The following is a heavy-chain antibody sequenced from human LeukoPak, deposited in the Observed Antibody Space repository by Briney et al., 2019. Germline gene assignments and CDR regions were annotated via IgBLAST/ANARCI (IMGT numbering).Heavy chain of an antibody. CDR2: INPSGGST. V-gene: IGHV1-46*01. CDR3: AREYCGGDCYSVGDAFDI. D-gene: IGHD2-21*02. Sequence: ASVKVSCKASGYTFTSYYMHWVRQAPGQGLEWMGIINPSGGSTSYAQKFQGRVTMTRDMSTSTVYMELSSLRSDDTAVYYCAREYCGGDCYSVGDAFDIWGQGTMVTVSS. CDR1: GYTFTSYY. J-gene: IGHJ3*02.